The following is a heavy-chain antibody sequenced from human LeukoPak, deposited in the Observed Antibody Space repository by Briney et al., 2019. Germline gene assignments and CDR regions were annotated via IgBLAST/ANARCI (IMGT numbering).Heavy chain of an antibody. J-gene: IGHJ4*02. CDR3: ARDRPPAAALDY. CDR1: GYSISSGYY. D-gene: IGHD6-13*01. CDR2: IHHSGNT. Sequence: PSETLSLTCTVSGYSISSGYYWGWIRQPPGKGLEWIGSIHHSGNTYYNPSLRSRVTIPVDTSKNQFSLKLSSVTAADTAVYYCARDRPPAAALDYWGQGTLVTVSS. V-gene: IGHV4-38-2*02.